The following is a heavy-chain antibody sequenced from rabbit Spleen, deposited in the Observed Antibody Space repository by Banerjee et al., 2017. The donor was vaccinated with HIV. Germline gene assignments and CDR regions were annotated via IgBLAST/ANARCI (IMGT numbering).Heavy chain of an antibody. J-gene: IGHJ4*01. D-gene: IGHD6-1*01. CDR1: GVSFSSGYD. CDR2: IYTGSSGST. V-gene: IGHV1S40*01. Sequence: QQLVESGGGLVKPGASLTLTCKASGVSFSSGYDMCWVRQAPGKGLEWIACIYTGSSGSTYYANWAKGRFTISKTSSTTVTLQMTSLTAADTATYFCVREAGYGGYGDGNLWGQGTLVTVS. CDR3: VREAGYGGYGDGNL.